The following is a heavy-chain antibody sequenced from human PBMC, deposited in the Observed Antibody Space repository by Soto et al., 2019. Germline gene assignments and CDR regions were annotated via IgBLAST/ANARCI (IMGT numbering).Heavy chain of an antibody. CDR3: TRYYYESSGYYVY. J-gene: IGHJ4*02. D-gene: IGHD3-22*01. CDR2: IRSEAYGGTT. V-gene: IGHV3-49*04. Sequence: SLRLSCTGSGFNFGNYALSWVRQAPGKGPEWVGFIRSEAYGGTTDYAASVKGRFIISREDSKSIAYLEINSLQTDDTAVYYCTRYYYESSGYYVYWGQGTLVTVSS. CDR1: GFNFGNYA.